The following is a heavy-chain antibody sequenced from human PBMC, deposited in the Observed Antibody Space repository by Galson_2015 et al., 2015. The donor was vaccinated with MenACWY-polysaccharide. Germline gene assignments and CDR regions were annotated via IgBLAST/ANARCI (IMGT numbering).Heavy chain of an antibody. J-gene: IGHJ3*02. Sequence: SLRLSCAASGFTFDDSAMSWVRQAPGQGLEWVSGISWHGGSTGYADSVKGRFTISRDHAKNSLYLQMNSLRAEDTALYHCARRDLTGTANDAFDIWGQGTMVTVSS. CDR3: ARRDLTGTANDAFDI. CDR1: GFTFDDSA. CDR2: ISWHGGST. D-gene: IGHD1-20*01. V-gene: IGHV3-20*01.